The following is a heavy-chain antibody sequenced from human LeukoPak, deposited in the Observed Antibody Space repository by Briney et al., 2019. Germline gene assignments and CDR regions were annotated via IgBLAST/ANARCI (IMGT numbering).Heavy chain of an antibody. CDR1: GYSISSGYY. CDR3: AREYDYGGNVNDY. J-gene: IGHJ4*02. D-gene: IGHD4-23*01. V-gene: IGHV4-38-2*02. CDR2: IYHSGST. Sequence: PSETLSLTCTVSGYSISSGYYWGWIRQPPGKGLEWIGSIYHSGSTYYNPSLKSRVTISVGTSKDQFSLKLSSVTAADTAVYYCAREYDYGGNVNDYWGQGTLVTVSS.